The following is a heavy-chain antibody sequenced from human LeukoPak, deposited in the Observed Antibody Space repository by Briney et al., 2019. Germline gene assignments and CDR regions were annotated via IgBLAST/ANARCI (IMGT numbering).Heavy chain of an antibody. Sequence: GGSLRLSCAASGFTFSSYGMSWVRQAPGKGLEWVSAISGSGGSTYYADSVKGRFTISRDNAKNTMYLQMNSLRAEDTAVYYCAELGITMIGGVWGKGTTVTISS. D-gene: IGHD3-10*02. CDR1: GFTFSSYG. V-gene: IGHV3-23*01. J-gene: IGHJ6*04. CDR3: AELGITMIGGV. CDR2: ISGSGGST.